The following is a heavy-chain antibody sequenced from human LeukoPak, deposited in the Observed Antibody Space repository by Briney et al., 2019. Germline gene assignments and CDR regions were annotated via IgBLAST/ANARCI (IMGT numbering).Heavy chain of an antibody. D-gene: IGHD2-2*01. CDR1: GGSISSYY. V-gene: IGHV4-4*07. CDR3: ARGPCSSANCYWSLDH. Sequence: SSETLSLTCTVSGGSISSYYWSWIRQPAGKGLEWIGRIYTSGSTNYNPSLKSRVTMSVDTSKNQFSLKLSSVTAADTAVYYCARGPCSSANCYWSLDHWGQGTLVTVSS. CDR2: IYTSGST. J-gene: IGHJ5*02.